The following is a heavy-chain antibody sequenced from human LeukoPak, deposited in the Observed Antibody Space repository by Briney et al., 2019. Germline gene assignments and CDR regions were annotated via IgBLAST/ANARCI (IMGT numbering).Heavy chain of an antibody. D-gene: IGHD3-16*01. CDR1: GFTFSSYE. Sequence: PPWESLRLSCAASGFTFSSYEMNWVRQAPGKGLEWVSYISSSGSTIYYADSVKGRFTISRDNAKNSQYLQTNSLRAEDTAVYYCARGFIRNDYWGQGTLVTVSS. J-gene: IGHJ4*02. CDR2: ISSSGSTI. V-gene: IGHV3-48*03. CDR3: ARGFIRNDY.